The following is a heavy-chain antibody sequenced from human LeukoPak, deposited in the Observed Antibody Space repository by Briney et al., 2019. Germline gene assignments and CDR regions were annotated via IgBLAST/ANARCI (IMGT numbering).Heavy chain of an antibody. CDR1: GFTFSSYA. J-gene: IGHJ4*02. CDR2: ISGSGGST. Sequence: GGSLRLSCAASGFTFSSYAMSWVRQAPGKGLEWVSAISGSGGSTYYADSVKGRFTISRDNSKNTLYLQMNSLRGEDTAVYYCAKAGNRARYYDFWSGPFRGYFDYWGQGTLVTVSS. D-gene: IGHD3-3*01. V-gene: IGHV3-23*01. CDR3: AKAGNRARYYDFWSGPFRGYFDY.